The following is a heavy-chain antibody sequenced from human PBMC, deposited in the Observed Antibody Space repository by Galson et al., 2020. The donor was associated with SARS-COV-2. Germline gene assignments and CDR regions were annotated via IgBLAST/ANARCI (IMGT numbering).Heavy chain of an antibody. D-gene: IGHD3-22*01. CDR1: GYTFTSYG. Sequence: ASVKVSCKASGYTFTSYGISWVRQAPGQGLEWMGWIGAYNGNTNYAQKLQGRVTMTTDTSTSTAYMELRSLRSDDTAVYYCARVGYYYDSSGYEAVDIWGQGTMVTVSS. J-gene: IGHJ3*02. CDR2: IGAYNGNT. V-gene: IGHV1-18*01. CDR3: ARVGYYYDSSGYEAVDI.